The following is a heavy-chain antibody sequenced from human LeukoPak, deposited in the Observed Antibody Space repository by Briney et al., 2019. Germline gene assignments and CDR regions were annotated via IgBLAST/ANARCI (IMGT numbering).Heavy chain of an antibody. CDR3: ARTWEDAFDI. CDR1: GGSISDYY. V-gene: IGHV4-4*07. J-gene: IGHJ3*02. D-gene: IGHD1-26*01. Sequence: PSETLSLTCSVSGGSISDYYWNWIRQPAGKGLEWIGRLYTSGNTDYNPSLKSRVTLSRDTSKNQLSLRLNSVTAADTAVYYCARTWEDAFDIWGQGTLVTVSS. CDR2: LYTSGNT.